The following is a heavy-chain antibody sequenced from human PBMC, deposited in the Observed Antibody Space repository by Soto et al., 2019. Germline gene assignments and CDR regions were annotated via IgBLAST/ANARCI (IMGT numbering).Heavy chain of an antibody. CDR1: GFTLSSYW. V-gene: IGHV3-74*01. CDR2: IDGDGGDT. J-gene: IGHJ4*02. CDR3: VRDSHGAR. D-gene: IGHD3-10*01. Sequence: EVQLVESGGGLVQPGGSLRLSCAASGFTLSSYWRQWVRQAPGKGLEWVSRIDGDGGDTSYADSVKGRFTISRDNAQNTLHLEMNSLKADDTAVYYCVRDSHGARWGQGTLVTVSS.